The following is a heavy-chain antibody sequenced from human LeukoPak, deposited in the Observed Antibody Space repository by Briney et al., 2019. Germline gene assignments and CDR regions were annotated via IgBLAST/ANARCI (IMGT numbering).Heavy chain of an antibody. V-gene: IGHV4-34*01. J-gene: IGHJ4*02. CDR1: DESFNDYY. D-gene: IGHD6-19*01. CDR2: IYYSGST. Sequence: PSETLSLTCAVPDESFNDYYWSWIRQPPGKGLEWIGNIYYSGSTYYNPSLKSRVTISVDTSKNHFSLQLSSVTAADTAVYYCARRAYSSGWYVDSWGQGTLVTVSS. CDR3: ARRAYSSGWYVDS.